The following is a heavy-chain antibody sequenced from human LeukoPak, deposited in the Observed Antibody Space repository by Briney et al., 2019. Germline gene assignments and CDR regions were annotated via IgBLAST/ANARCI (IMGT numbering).Heavy chain of an antibody. CDR1: GFTFRSYS. CDR2: ISSSSTYI. CDR3: ARPHPRTVFGVFSYYYGMDV. J-gene: IGHJ6*02. Sequence: GGSLRLSCAASGFTFRSYSMNWVRLAPGKGLEWVSSISSSSTYIYCADSVKGRFIISRDNAKNSLYLQMNSLRAEDTAVYYCARPHPRTVFGVFSYYYGMDVWGQGTTVTVSS. V-gene: IGHV3-21*01. D-gene: IGHD3-3*01.